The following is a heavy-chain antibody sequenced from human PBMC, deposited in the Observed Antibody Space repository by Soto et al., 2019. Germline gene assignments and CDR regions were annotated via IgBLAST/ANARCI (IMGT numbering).Heavy chain of an antibody. V-gene: IGHV6-1*01. CDR1: GDSVSSNSAA. D-gene: IGHD6-19*01. CDR3: ARAPGIAVAGTFDY. Sequence: SQTLSLTCAISGDSVSSNSAAWNWIRQSPSRGLEWLGRTYYRSKWYNDYAVSVKSRITINPDTSKNQFSLQLNSVTPEDMAVYYCARAPGIAVAGTFDYWGQGTLVTVS. CDR2: TYYRSKWYN. J-gene: IGHJ4*02.